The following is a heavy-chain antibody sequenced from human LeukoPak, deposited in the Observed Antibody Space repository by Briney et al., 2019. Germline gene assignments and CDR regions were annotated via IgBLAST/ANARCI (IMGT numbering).Heavy chain of an antibody. CDR1: GFTFSSAW. J-gene: IGHJ4*02. D-gene: IGHD3-10*01. CDR3: ARGPTGDFDY. V-gene: IGHV3-7*04. CDR2: VNQDGSGK. Sequence: GGSLRLSCAASGFTFSSAWMSWVRQAPGKGLEWVANVNQDGSGKYYVDSVKGRLTISRDNAKNSLYLQMNSLRAEDTAVYYCARGPTGDFDYWGQGTLVTVSS.